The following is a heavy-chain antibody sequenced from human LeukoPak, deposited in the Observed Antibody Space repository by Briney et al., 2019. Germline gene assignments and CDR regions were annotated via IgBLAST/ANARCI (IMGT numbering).Heavy chain of an antibody. V-gene: IGHV5-51*01. CDR3: ARRKAERRSSGYDWGAFDV. D-gene: IGHD5-12*01. CDR1: GYRFNNYW. CDR2: IYPDDSDT. J-gene: IGHJ3*01. Sequence: PGESLKISCKNSGYRFNNYWIGWVRLMPGKGLEWMGIIYPDDSDTRYSPSFQGQVTISADKSISTAYLQWSSLKASDTAMYYCARRKAERRSSGYDWGAFDVWGQGTMVTVSS.